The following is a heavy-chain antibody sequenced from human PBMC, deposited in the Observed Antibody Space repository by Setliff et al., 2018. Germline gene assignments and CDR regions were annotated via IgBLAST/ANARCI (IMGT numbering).Heavy chain of an antibody. Sequence: GASVKVSRKASGGTFSSYGISWVRQAPGQGLEWLGGTIPNFGTTNYAQEFQGRVTIITDESTSTAYMELSSLRFEDTAVYYCAREGVDTRSSTDYRYYMDVWGKGTTVTVSS. D-gene: IGHD5-18*01. J-gene: IGHJ6*03. V-gene: IGHV1-69*05. CDR1: GGTFSSYG. CDR3: AREGVDTRSSTDYRYYMDV. CDR2: TIPNFGTT.